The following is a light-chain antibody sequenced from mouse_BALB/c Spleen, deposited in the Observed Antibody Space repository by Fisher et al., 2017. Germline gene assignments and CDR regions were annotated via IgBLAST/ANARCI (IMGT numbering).Light chain of an antibody. J-gene: IGKJ1*01. Sequence: IVITQTTAIMSASLGEKVTMSCRASSSVNYMYWYQQKPGSSPRLLIYDTSNLASGVPSRFSGSGSGNSYSLTISRMEAEDAATYYCQQWSSYPWTFGGGTKLEIK. V-gene: IGKV4-55*01. CDR2: DTS. CDR1: SSVNY. CDR3: QQWSSYPWT.